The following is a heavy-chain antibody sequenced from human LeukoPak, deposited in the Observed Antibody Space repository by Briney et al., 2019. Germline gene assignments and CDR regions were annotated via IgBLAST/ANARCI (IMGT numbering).Heavy chain of an antibody. J-gene: IGHJ4*02. Sequence: SETLSLTCAVYGGSFSGYYWSWIRQPPGKGLEWIGEINHSGSTNYNPSLKSRVTISVDTSKNQFSLKLSSVTAADTAVYYCACSIAALFDYWGQGTLVTVPS. CDR1: GGSFSGYY. V-gene: IGHV4-34*01. CDR2: INHSGST. D-gene: IGHD2-21*01. CDR3: ACSIAALFDY.